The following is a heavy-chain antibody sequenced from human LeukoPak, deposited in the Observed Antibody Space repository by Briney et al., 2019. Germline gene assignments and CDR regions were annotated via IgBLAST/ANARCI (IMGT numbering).Heavy chain of an antibody. CDR2: ISYDGSNK. CDR3: ARDVNNRFDY. Sequence: GGSLRLSCAASGFTFSSYGMHWVRQAPGKGLEWVAVISYDGSNKYYADSVKGRFTISRDNSKNTLYLQMNSLRAEDTAVYYCARDVNNRFDYWGQGTLVTVSS. CDR1: GFTFSSYG. D-gene: IGHD1/OR15-1a*01. V-gene: IGHV3-30*03. J-gene: IGHJ4*02.